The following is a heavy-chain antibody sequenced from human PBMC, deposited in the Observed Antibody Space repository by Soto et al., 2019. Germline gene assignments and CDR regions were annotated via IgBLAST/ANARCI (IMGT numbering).Heavy chain of an antibody. Sequence: SVKVSCKASGGTFGSYSISWVRQAPGQGLEWMGGIIPIFGTANYAQKFQGRVTITADESTSTAYMELSSLRSEDTAVYYCAIEYSSSPPYYPIGYWGQGTLVTVSS. CDR3: AIEYSSSPPYYPIGY. CDR2: IIPIFGTA. V-gene: IGHV1-69*13. J-gene: IGHJ4*02. D-gene: IGHD6-6*01. CDR1: GGTFGSYS.